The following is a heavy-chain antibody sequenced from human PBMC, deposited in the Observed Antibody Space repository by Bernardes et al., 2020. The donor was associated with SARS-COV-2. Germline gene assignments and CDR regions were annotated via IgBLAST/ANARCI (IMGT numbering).Heavy chain of an antibody. D-gene: IGHD2-21*02. CDR3: ASGEYCGGDCYVDAFDI. J-gene: IGHJ3*02. CDR2: IYSGGST. Sequence: GGSLRLSCAASGFTVSSNYMSWVRQAPGKGLEWVSVIYSGGSTYYADSVKGRFTISRDNSKNTLYLQMNSLRAEDTAVYYCASGEYCGGDCYVDAFDIWGQGTRVTVSS. CDR1: GFTVSSNY. V-gene: IGHV3-66*02.